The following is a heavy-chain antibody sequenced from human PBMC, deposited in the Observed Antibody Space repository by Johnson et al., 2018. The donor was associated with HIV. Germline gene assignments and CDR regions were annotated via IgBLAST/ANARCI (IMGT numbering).Heavy chain of an antibody. Sequence: VQLVESGGGLVKAGGSLRLSCAASGFTVSSNYMSWVRQAPGKGLEWVTVLYSGGSTYYADSVKGRFTISRDKSKNTLYLQMNSLRADDTAVYYCARTTRMVGAFDIWGQGTMVTVSS. J-gene: IGHJ3*02. CDR3: ARTTRMVGAFDI. D-gene: IGHD2-15*01. V-gene: IGHV3-66*02. CDR1: GFTVSSNY. CDR2: LYSGGST.